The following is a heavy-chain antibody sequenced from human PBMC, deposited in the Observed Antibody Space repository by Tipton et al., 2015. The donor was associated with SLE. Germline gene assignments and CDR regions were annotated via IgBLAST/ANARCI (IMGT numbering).Heavy chain of an antibody. Sequence: TLSLTCTVSGGSISSGGYYWTWIRQLPGKGLEWIGYIYYSGNTYYNPSLGSRLTISVDTSKNQFSLKLTSVTAADTAVYYCARDPKYWGQGNLVTVSS. CDR2: IYYSGNT. CDR3: ARDPKY. CDR1: GGSISSGGYY. V-gene: IGHV4-31*03. J-gene: IGHJ4*02.